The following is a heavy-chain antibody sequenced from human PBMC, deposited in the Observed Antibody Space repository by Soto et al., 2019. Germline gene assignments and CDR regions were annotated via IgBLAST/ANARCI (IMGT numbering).Heavy chain of an antibody. D-gene: IGHD2-15*01. CDR2: MNPNSGNT. V-gene: IGHV1-8*01. CDR1: GYTFTSYD. CDR3: ARVMRDYCSGGSCYPIY. Sequence: ASVKVSCKASGYTFTSYDINWVRQATGQGLEWMGWMNPNSGNTGYAQKFQGRVTMTRNTSISKAYMELSSLRYEDTAVYYCARVMRDYCSGGSCYPIYWGQGTLVTVSS. J-gene: IGHJ4*02.